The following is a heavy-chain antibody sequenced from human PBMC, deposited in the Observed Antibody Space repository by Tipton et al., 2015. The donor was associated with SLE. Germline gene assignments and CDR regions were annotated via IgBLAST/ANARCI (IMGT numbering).Heavy chain of an antibody. CDR1: GGSISGSY. CDR2: IYYSGST. Sequence: TLFLTCSVSGGSISGSYWSWTRQPPRKGLEWIGYIYYSGSTNYNPSLMSRVTISVDTSKNQFTLKLNSVTTADTAVYYCARCGGGYGMDVWGQGTTVTVSS. CDR3: ARCGGGYGMDV. J-gene: IGHJ6*02. D-gene: IGHD2-21*01. V-gene: IGHV4-59*07.